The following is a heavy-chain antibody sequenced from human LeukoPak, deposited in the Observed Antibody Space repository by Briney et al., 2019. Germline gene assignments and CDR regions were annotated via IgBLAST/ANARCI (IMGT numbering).Heavy chain of an antibody. CDR3: ARGAIVRYFDWLSHIYYYYYMDV. CDR2: INSDGSST. Sequence: GGSLRLSCAASGFTFSSYEMNWVRQAPGKGLVWVSRINSDGSSTSYADSVKGRFTISRDNAKNTLYLQMNSLRAEDTAVYYCARGAIVRYFDWLSHIYYYYYMDVWGKGTTVTISS. CDR1: GFTFSSYE. D-gene: IGHD3-9*01. J-gene: IGHJ6*03. V-gene: IGHV3-74*01.